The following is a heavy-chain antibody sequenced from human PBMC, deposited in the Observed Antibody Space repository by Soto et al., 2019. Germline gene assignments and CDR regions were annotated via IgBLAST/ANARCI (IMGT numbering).Heavy chain of an antibody. CDR3: VRSMIIVVRLIGLDY. D-gene: IGHD3-22*01. Sequence: GGSLRLSCGASGFTFRSYAMHWVRQTPGKGLEWVAVISYDGSNKHYADSVKGRFSISRDNSKNMLYLQMDSLSTEDTAVYYCVRSMIIVVRLIGLDYWGQGTLVTVSS. CDR1: GFTFRSYA. V-gene: IGHV3-30-3*01. J-gene: IGHJ4*02. CDR2: ISYDGSNK.